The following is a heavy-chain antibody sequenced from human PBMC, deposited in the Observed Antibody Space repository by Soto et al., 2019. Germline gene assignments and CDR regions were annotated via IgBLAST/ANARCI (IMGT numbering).Heavy chain of an antibody. CDR2: IIPIFGTA. V-gene: IGHV1-69*05. CDR1: GGTFSSYA. J-gene: IGHJ6*02. CDR3: GRCRTDSYAMDV. Sequence: ASVKVSCKASGGTFSSYAISWVRQAPGQGLEWMGGIIPIFGTANYAQKVQGRVTITTEISANTVYLELRSLRSEDTAVYYCGRCRTDSYAMDVWGQGTTVTVSS.